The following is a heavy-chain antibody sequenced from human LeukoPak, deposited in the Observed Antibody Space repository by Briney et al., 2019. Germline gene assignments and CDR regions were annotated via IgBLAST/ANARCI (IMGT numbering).Heavy chain of an antibody. CDR2: IYYSGST. CDR3: ARVTPSGYNYYFDY. CDR1: GGSINSYY. D-gene: IGHD5-24*01. V-gene: IGHV4-59*01. J-gene: IGHJ4*02. Sequence: SETLSLTRTVSGGSINSYYWSWIRQPPGKGLEWIGYIYYSGSTNYNPSLKSRVTISVDTSKNQFSLKLSSVTAADTAVYYCARVTPSGYNYYFDYWGQGTLVTVSS.